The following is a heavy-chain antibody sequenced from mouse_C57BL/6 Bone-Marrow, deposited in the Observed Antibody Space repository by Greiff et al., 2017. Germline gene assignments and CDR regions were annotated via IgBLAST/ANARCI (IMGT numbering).Heavy chain of an antibody. V-gene: IGHV1-81*01. CDR3: AREGITPWFAY. CDR2: IYPRSGNT. Sequence: VQLQQSGAELARPGASVKLSCKAPGYTFTSYGISWVKQRTGQGLEWIGEIYPRSGNTYYNEKFKGKATLTADKSSSTAYMELRSRTAEDSAGYFCAREGITPWFAYWGQETLVTVSA. J-gene: IGHJ3*01. D-gene: IGHD1-1*01. CDR1: GYTFTSYG.